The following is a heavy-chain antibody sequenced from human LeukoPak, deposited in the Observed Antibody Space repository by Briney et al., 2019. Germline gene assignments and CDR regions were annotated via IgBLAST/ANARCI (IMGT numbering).Heavy chain of an antibody. J-gene: IGHJ4*02. CDR3: ARTSYHYNSGDYGWYFDY. Sequence: SETLSLTCTVSGGSISSQYWSLIRQPPGKGLEWIGYIYYSGITKYSPSLKSRVTISVDTSKNQFSLRLTSVTAADKAVYYCARTSYHYNSGDYGWYFDYWGQGTLVTVSA. CDR2: IYYSGIT. D-gene: IGHD3-10*01. V-gene: IGHV4-59*11. CDR1: GGSISSQY.